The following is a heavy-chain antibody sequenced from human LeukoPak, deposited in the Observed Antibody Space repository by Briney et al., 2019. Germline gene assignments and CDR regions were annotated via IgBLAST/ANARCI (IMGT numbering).Heavy chain of an antibody. CDR2: ISGGGGST. CDR1: GFTFSSYA. CDR3: ANNWNLDY. V-gene: IGHV3-23*01. Sequence: GGSPRLSCAASGFTFSSYAMSWVRQAPGKGLEWVSVISGGGGSTYYADSVKGRFTISRDTSKNTLYLQMNSLRAEDTAVYYCANNWNLDYWGQGTLVNVSS. D-gene: IGHD1-1*01. J-gene: IGHJ4*02.